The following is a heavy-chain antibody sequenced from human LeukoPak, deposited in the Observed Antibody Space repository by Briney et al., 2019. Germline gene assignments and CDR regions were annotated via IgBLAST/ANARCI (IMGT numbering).Heavy chain of an antibody. CDR3: ARTDNLDY. CDR2: INGDGKST. V-gene: IGHV3-74*01. D-gene: IGHD5-24*01. CDR1: GFTFSTYF. J-gene: IGHJ4*02. Sequence: GGSLRLSCAASGFTFSTYFMHWVRQAPGKGLVWVSRINGDGKSTTYADSVMGRFTISRDNAKNTLYLQMNSLRAEDTAVYYCARTDNLDYWGQGTLVTVSS.